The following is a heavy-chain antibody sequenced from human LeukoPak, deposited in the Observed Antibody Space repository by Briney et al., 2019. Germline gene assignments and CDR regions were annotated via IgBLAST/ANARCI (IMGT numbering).Heavy chain of an antibody. Sequence: GGSLRLSCAASGFTFSSYAMHWVRQAPGKGLEWVAVISYDGSNKYYADSVKGRFTISRDNSKNTLYLQMNSLRAEDTAVYYCARGEILDDWGQGTLVTVSS. D-gene: IGHD3-3*01. CDR2: ISYDGSNK. CDR1: GFTFSSYA. V-gene: IGHV3-30-3*01. J-gene: IGHJ4*02. CDR3: ARGEILDD.